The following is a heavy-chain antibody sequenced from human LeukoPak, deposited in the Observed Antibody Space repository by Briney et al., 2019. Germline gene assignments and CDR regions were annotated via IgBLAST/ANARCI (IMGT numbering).Heavy chain of an antibody. CDR3: ARGSESYSMGDY. CDR1: GYTFTSYG. D-gene: IGHD1-26*01. Sequence: GASVKVSCKASGYTFTSYGINWVRQAPGQGLEWMGIINPNGGSTSYAQKFQGRVTMIRDMSTNTFDMELGSLRSDDTAVYYCARGSESYSMGDYWGQGTLVTVSS. J-gene: IGHJ4*02. V-gene: IGHV1-46*01. CDR2: INPNGGST.